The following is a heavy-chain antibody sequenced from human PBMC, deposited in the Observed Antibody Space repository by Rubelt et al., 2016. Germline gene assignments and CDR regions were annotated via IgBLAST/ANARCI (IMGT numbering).Heavy chain of an antibody. V-gene: IGHV4-4*07. CDR3: TREGSGYYVGGLDY. J-gene: IGHJ4*02. Sequence: AGKGLEWIGRIYTSGSTNYNPSLKSRVTMSVDTSKNQFSLKLSSVTAADTAVYYCTREGSGYYVGGLDYWGQGTLVTVSS. D-gene: IGHD3-3*01. CDR2: IYTSGST.